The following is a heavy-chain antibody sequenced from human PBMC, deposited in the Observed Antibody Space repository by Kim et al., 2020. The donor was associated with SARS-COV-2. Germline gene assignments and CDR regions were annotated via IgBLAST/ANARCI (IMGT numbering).Heavy chain of an antibody. CDR1: GFKFGDFV. CDR3: AKDVVGRYCSGFSCSSSFNF. CDR2: IGGIDDVT. V-gene: IGHV3-9*01. J-gene: IGHJ4*02. Sequence: GGSLRLSCAASGFKFGDFVMHWVRQAPGKGLEWISGIGGIDDVTGYADSVKGRFTISRDNAKNTLTLQLDRLRPEDTALYYCAKDVVGRYCSGFSCSSSFNFWGQGPLAPFSS. D-gene: IGHD2-15*01.